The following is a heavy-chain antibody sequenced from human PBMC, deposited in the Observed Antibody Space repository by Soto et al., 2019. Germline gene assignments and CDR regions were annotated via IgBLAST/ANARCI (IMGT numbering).Heavy chain of an antibody. CDR1: GFSFSDYA. D-gene: IGHD2-21*02. CDR2: IGSSGGST. CDR3: AGRLRGS. V-gene: IGHV3-23*01. J-gene: IGHJ5*02. Sequence: GGSLRLSCAASGFSFSDYAMYWVRQAPGKGLEWVSGIGSSGGSTYYADSVKGRFSISRDTSKNMVYLQLASLRAEDTALYFCAGRLRGSWGQGTLVTVSS.